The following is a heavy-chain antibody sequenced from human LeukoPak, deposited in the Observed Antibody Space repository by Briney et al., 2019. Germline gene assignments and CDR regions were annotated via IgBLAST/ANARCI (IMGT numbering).Heavy chain of an antibody. CDR1: GFTFSSYW. Sequence: GGSLRLSCAASGFTFSSYWMSWVRQAPGKGLEWVANIKQDGSEKYYVDSVKGRFTISRDNAKNSLYLQMNSLRAEDTAVYYCARACSRAAFPETYYYGSGSYFDYWGQGTLVTVSS. D-gene: IGHD3-10*01. CDR3: ARACSRAAFPETYYYGSGSYFDY. CDR2: IKQDGSEK. V-gene: IGHV3-7*01. J-gene: IGHJ4*02.